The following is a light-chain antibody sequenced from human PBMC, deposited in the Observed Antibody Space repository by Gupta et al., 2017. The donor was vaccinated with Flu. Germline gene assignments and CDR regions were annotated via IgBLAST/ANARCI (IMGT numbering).Light chain of an antibody. CDR2: SNT. CDR1: SYNIGGNP. V-gene: IGLV1-44*01. Sequence: RVTICCSGSSYNIGGNPLDWYQQLPGTAPKLLIHSNTQRTSGVPDRFSGSKSGTSASLAISGLQSEDEADYYCAAWDDSLKGWVFGGGTKLTVL. J-gene: IGLJ3*02. CDR3: AAWDDSLKGWV.